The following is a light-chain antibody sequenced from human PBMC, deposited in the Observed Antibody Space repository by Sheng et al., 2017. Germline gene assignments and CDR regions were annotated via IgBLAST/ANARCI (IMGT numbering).Light chain of an antibody. Sequence: SYELTQAPSVSVSPGQTASITCSGNQLANKYSSWYQQRPGQSPVLVIYQDTKRPSGIPERVSGSKSGDTATLTISGTQAMDEADYYCQAWDSSTVVFGGGTKLTVV. CDR3: QAWDSSTVV. V-gene: IGLV3-1*01. CDR2: QDT. J-gene: IGLJ2*01. CDR1: QLANKY.